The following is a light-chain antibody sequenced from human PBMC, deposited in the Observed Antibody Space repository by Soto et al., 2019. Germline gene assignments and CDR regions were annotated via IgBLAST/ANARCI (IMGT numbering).Light chain of an antibody. CDR3: GSYAGIFPHLV. V-gene: IGLV2-23*01. J-gene: IGLJ2*01. CDR2: DDT. Sequence: QSALTQPASVSGSPGQSITISCTGTSSDVGSYNLVSWYQQHPGKAPKLMIYDDTERPSGVSNRVSGSKSGNTASLTISGLQADDAADYYGGSYAGIFPHLVFGGGTKLTVL. CDR1: SSDVGSYNL.